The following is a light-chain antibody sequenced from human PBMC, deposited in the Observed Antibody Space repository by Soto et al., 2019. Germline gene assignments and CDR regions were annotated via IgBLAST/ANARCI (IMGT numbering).Light chain of an antibody. V-gene: IGLV1-51*01. J-gene: IGLJ3*02. Sequence: QSVLTQPPSVSAAPGLKVTISCSGSSSNIGNNYVSWYQQFPGTAPKVIIFDNDERPSGTPDRFSGSKSGTSATLVIIELQTGDEADYYCGTWDSTLSSDVFGGGTKVTVL. CDR3: GTWDSTLSSDV. CDR2: DND. CDR1: SSNIGNNY.